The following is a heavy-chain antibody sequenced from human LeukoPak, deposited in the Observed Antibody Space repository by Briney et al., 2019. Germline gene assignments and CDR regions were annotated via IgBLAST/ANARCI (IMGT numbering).Heavy chain of an antibody. J-gene: IGHJ4*02. D-gene: IGHD3-10*01. CDR1: GFTFGGYA. CDR2: ISGGSEDT. Sequence: GGSLRLSCTASGFTFGGYAMSCVRQASGKGLEWVSSISGGSEDTYYADFVKGRFTISRDTSKNTMYLQMNSLRADDTAIYYCAKYRGFGDSYDSWGQGTLVTVSS. V-gene: IGHV3-23*01. CDR3: AKYRGFGDSYDS.